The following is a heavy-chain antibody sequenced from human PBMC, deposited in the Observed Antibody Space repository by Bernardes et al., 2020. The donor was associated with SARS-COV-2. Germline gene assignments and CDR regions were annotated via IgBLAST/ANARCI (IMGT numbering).Heavy chain of an antibody. CDR3: ARGGNYYLDY. CDR2: IDDAATTR. J-gene: IGHJ4*02. CDR1: GFTVSSNY. Sequence: GGSLRLSCAASGFTVSSNYMSWVRQAPGKGLVWVSRIDDAATTRNYADAVKGRFTVSRDNAKNTLYLQMDSLTDEDAAFYYCARGGNYYLDYWGQGTLVTVSS. V-gene: IGHV3-74*01. D-gene: IGHD1-26*01.